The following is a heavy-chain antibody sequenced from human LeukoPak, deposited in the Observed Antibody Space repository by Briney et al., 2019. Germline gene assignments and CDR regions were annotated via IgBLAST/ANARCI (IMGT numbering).Heavy chain of an antibody. D-gene: IGHD4-17*01. CDR1: GFTFSNYW. CDR2: IKQDGSEK. J-gene: IGHJ4*02. CDR3: ARGYGDSIHFDY. Sequence: PGGSLRLSCAASGFTFSNYWMTWVRQAPGKALEWVANIKQDGSEKYYVDSVKGRFTISRDNAKNSLYLQMNSLRAEDTAVYYCARGYGDSIHFDYWGQGTLVTVSS. V-gene: IGHV3-7*04.